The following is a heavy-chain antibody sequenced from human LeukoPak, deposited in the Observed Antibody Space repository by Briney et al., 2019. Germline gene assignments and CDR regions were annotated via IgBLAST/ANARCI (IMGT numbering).Heavy chain of an antibody. CDR2: FDTQDGET. V-gene: IGHV1-24*01. CDR1: GYTLTELS. Sequence: ASVKVSCKVSGYTLTELSMHWVRQAPGKGLEWMGGFDTQDGETIYAQKFQGRVTMTEDTSTDTAYMELSSLRSEDTAVYYCANAEHYYDSSGLSYYFDYWGQGTLVTVSS. J-gene: IGHJ4*02. CDR3: ANAEHYYDSSGLSYYFDY. D-gene: IGHD3-22*01.